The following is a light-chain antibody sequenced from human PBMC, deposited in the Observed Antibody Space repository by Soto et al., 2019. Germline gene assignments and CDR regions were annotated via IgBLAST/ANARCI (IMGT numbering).Light chain of an antibody. V-gene: IGKV3D-20*02. CDR2: GAS. CDR1: QSVTDNY. J-gene: IGKJ5*01. Sequence: DIVLTQSPGTLSSSPGGRATLSCRASQSVTDNYLAWYQHKPGQAPRLLIYGASSRATGVPDRFSGSGSGTDFTLTISRLEPEDFAVYYCQQRSNWPITFGQGTRLEIK. CDR3: QQRSNWPIT.